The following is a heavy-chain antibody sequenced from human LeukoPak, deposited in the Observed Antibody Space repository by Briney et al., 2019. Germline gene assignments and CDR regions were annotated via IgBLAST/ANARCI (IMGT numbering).Heavy chain of an antibody. CDR3: ARGGHCTNGVCHPTYYFDY. CDR1: GGTFSSYA. Sequence: SVKVSCKASGGTFSSYAISWVRQAPGQGLEWMGRIIPILGIANYAQKFQGRVTITADKSTSTAYMELSSLRSEDTAVYYCARGGHCTNGVCHPTYYFDYWGQGTLVTVSS. J-gene: IGHJ4*02. V-gene: IGHV1-69*04. CDR2: IIPILGIA. D-gene: IGHD2-8*01.